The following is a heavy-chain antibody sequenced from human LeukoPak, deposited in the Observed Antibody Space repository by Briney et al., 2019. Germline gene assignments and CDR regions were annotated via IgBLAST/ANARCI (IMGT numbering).Heavy chain of an antibody. CDR1: GFTFNSYD. D-gene: IGHD2/OR15-2a*01. CDR3: AKAWSTTCFCPGV. Sequence: GGSLRLSCAASGFTFNSYDMNWVRQAPGKGLEWVSSIRASADSTYYADSVKGRFTISRDNSKNTVNLQMNSLKDEDTALYFCAKAWSTTCFCPGVWGQGTMVTVSS. J-gene: IGHJ3*01. CDR2: IRASADST. V-gene: IGHV3-23*01.